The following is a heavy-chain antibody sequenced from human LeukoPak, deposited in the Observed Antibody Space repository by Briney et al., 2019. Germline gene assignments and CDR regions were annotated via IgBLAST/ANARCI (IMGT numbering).Heavy chain of an antibody. CDR2: IYISVST. V-gene: IGHV4-4*07. J-gene: IGHJ4*02. CDR1: VGSISSYY. D-gene: IGHD3-22*01. CDR3: ARNYYFDSSGYPYFDH. Sequence: PSETLSLTCTVSVGSISSYYWGWIRQPARKGLEWIGRIYISVSTNYNPSLKSRVTMSVDTSKDQSSLKLSSVTAADTAVYYCARNYYFDSSGYPYFDHWGQGTLVTVSS.